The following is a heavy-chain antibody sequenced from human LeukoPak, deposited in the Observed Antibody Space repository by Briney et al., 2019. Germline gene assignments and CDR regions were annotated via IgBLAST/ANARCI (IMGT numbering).Heavy chain of an antibody. D-gene: IGHD6-13*01. CDR3: ARRVADSWYFDY. CDR1: GYSFTTYW. V-gene: IGHV5-51*01. CDR2: IYPGDSDT. Sequence: GESLKISCRGSGYSFTTYWIGWVRQMPGKGLEWMGIIYPGDSDTRYSPSFQGQVTISADKSISTAYLQWSSLKASDTAIYYCARRVADSWYFDYWGQGTLVTVSS. J-gene: IGHJ4*02.